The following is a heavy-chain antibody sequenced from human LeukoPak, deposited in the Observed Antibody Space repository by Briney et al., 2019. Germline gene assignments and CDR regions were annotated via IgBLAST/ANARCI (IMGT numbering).Heavy chain of an antibody. CDR1: GFTFSTYW. J-gene: IGHJ4*02. CDR3: AKEYCSNSVCHSLDY. CDR2: IKQDGSEK. Sequence: GGSLRLSCAASGFTFSTYWMSWVRQAPGKGLEWVANIKQDGSEKYHVDSVKGRFTISRDNAKNSLYLQMNGLRAEDTAVYYCAKEYCSNSVCHSLDYWGQGTLVTVSS. V-gene: IGHV3-7*03. D-gene: IGHD2-8*01.